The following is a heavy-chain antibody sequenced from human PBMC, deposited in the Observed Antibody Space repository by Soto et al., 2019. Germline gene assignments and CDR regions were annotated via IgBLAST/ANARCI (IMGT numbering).Heavy chain of an antibody. CDR3: AREPVVPAARGAYYYYGMDV. CDR1: GGTFSSYA. J-gene: IGHJ6*02. D-gene: IGHD2-2*01. V-gene: IGHV1-69*13. Sequence: GASVKVSCKASGGTFSSYAISWVRQAPGQGLEWMGGIIPIFGTANYAQKFQGRVTITADESTSTAYMELSSLRSEDTAVYYCAREPVVPAARGAYYYYGMDVWGQGTTVTVSS. CDR2: IIPIFGTA.